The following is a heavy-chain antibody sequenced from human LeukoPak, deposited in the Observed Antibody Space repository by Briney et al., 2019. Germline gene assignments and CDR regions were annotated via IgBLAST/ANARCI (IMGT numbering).Heavy chain of an antibody. Sequence: GGSLRLSCAASGFTFSSYSIDWVRQAPGKGLEWLSYISSSSSTIYFADSVKGRFTISRDNAKNSAYLHMNSLRAEDTAVYYCARVWSSGYTKDFWGQRTLDSVS. CDR3: ARVWSSGYTKDF. CDR2: ISSSSSTI. V-gene: IGHV3-48*04. D-gene: IGHD3-22*01. CDR1: GFTFSSYS. J-gene: IGHJ4*02.